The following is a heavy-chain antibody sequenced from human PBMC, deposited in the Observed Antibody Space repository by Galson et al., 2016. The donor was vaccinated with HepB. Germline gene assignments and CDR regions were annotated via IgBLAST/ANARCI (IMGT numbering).Heavy chain of an antibody. V-gene: IGHV1-8*01. D-gene: IGHD3-10*01. Sequence: SVKVSCKASGYTFTSYDIDWVRQATGQGPEWMGWMNPKSGNTDYAQKFQGKVTMTRDTSINTAYMELSSLGSEDTAVYFCARRATYSLGSGTHYSYYYGMDVWGQGTTVTVSS. J-gene: IGHJ6*02. CDR3: ARRATYSLGSGTHYSYYYGMDV. CDR2: MNPKSGNT. CDR1: GYTFTSYD.